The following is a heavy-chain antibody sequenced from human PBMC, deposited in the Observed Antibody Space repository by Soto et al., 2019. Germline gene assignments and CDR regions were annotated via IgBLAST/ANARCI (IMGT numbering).Heavy chain of an antibody. J-gene: IGHJ4*02. Sequence: QVQLQESGPGLVKPSQTLSLTCTVSGGSISSGGYYWSWIRQHPGKGLEWIGYIYYSGSTYYNPSLKSRVTISVDTSKNQFSLKLSSVTAADTAVYYCARVGPLGYCISTSCYWQNGGYYFDYWGQGTLVTVSS. CDR2: IYYSGST. D-gene: IGHD2-2*01. CDR3: ARVGPLGYCISTSCYWQNGGYYFDY. V-gene: IGHV4-31*03. CDR1: GGSISSGGYY.